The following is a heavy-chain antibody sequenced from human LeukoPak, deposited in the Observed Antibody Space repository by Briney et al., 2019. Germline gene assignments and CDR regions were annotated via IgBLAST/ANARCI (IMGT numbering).Heavy chain of an antibody. Sequence: PSETLSLTCTVSGGSISSYYWSWIRQPPGKGLEWIGYIYYSGSTNYNPSLKSRVTISVDTSKNQFSLKLSSVTAADTAVYYCARVFRAAAVYYYYYMDVWGKGTTVTISS. V-gene: IGHV4-59*01. J-gene: IGHJ6*03. D-gene: IGHD6-13*01. CDR3: ARVFRAAAVYYYYYMDV. CDR2: IYYSGST. CDR1: GGSISSYY.